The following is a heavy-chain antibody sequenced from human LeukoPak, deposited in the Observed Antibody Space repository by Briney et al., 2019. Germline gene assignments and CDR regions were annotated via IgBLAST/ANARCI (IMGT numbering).Heavy chain of an antibody. CDR1: GYTFTGYY. CDR2: INPNSGGA. J-gene: IGHJ4*02. CDR3: ARDFGDGYNSYYFDY. Sequence: ASVKVSCKASGYTFTGYYMHWVRQAPGQGLEWMGRINPNSGGANYAQKFQGRVTVTRDTSISIVYMELSRLRSDDTAVYYCARDFGDGYNSYYFDYWGQGTLVTVSS. V-gene: IGHV1-2*06. D-gene: IGHD5-24*01.